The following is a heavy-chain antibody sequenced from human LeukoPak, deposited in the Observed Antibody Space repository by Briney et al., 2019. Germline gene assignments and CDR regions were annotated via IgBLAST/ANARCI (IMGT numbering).Heavy chain of an antibody. D-gene: IGHD5-12*01. Sequence: ASVKVSCKASGGTFSSYAISWVRQAPGQGLEWMGRIIPIFGTANYAQKFQGRVTITTDESTSTAYMVLSSLRSEDTAAYYCARDRHIVATIVGGGEFDYWGQGTLVTVSS. CDR2: IIPIFGTA. CDR3: ARDRHIVATIVGGGEFDY. J-gene: IGHJ4*02. CDR1: GGTFSSYA. V-gene: IGHV1-69*05.